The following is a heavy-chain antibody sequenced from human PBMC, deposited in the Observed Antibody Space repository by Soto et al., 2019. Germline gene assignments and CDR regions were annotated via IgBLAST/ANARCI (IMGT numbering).Heavy chain of an antibody. CDR3: ARDLPHGSSGWFSYYY. CDR2: IYPDDSDA. Sequence: PXGPLKISCKACGYSFTNYWIAWVRQVPGKGLEWMGIIYPDDSDARYNPTFQGHVTISADKSISTAYLQWSSLKASDTAMYYCARDLPHGSSGWFSYYYWGQGSLVTGS. V-gene: IGHV5-51*01. J-gene: IGHJ4*02. D-gene: IGHD6-19*01. CDR1: GYSFTNYW.